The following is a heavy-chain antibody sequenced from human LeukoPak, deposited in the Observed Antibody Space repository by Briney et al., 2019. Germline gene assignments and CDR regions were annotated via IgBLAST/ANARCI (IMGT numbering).Heavy chain of an antibody. CDR3: ARQVAVAGSRPYDY. CDR2: IYPGDSDT. V-gene: IGHV5-51*01. J-gene: IGHJ4*02. CDR1: GYSFTSYW. Sequence: GESLQISCKGSGYSFTSYWIGWVRQLPGKGLEWMGIIYPGDSDTRYSPPFHGQVTISADKSISTAYLQWSSLKASDTAMYYCARQVAVAGSRPYDYWGQGTLVTVSS. D-gene: IGHD6-19*01.